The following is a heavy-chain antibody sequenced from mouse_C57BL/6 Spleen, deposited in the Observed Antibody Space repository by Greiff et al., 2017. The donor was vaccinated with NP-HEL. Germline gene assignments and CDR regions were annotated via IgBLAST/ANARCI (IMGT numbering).Heavy chain of an antibody. CDR3: ARRITTVAPYAMDY. Sequence: EVQLVESGGGLVKPGGSLKLSCAASGFTFSDYGMHWVRQAPEKGLEWVAYISSGSSTIYYADTVKGRFTISRDNAKNTLFLQMTSLRSEDTAMYYCARRITTVAPYAMDYWGQGTSVTVSS. CDR2: ISSGSSTI. J-gene: IGHJ4*01. D-gene: IGHD1-1*01. V-gene: IGHV5-17*01. CDR1: GFTFSDYG.